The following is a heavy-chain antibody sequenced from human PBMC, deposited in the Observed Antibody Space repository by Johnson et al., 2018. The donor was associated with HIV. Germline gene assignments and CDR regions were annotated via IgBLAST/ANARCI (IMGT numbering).Heavy chain of an antibody. D-gene: IGHD5-18*01. CDR1: GFTFSNAW. CDR2: IKSKTDGGTT. CDR3: ARDTAMVHDAFDI. J-gene: IGHJ3*02. V-gene: IGHV3-15*01. Sequence: VQLVESGGGLVKPGGSLRLSCAASGFTFSNAWMSWVRQAPGKGLEWVGRIKSKTDGGTTDYAAPVQGRFTISRDDSKNTLYLQMNSLRAEDTAVYYCARDTAMVHDAFDIWGQGTMVTVSS.